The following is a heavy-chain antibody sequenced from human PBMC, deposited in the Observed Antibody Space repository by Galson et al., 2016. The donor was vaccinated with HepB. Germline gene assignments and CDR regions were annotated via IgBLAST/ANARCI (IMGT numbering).Heavy chain of an antibody. D-gene: IGHD7-27*01. CDR3: ARAEANWDGGGDNWFDP. J-gene: IGHJ5*02. V-gene: IGHV6-1*01. Sequence: CAISGDSVSSDSAAWNWIRQSPSRGLEWLGRTYYRSKWYNAYALSVKIRITMNADTSKNQFSLPLNSVTPDGTALYSCARAEANWDGGGDNWFDPWGQGTLVTVSA. CDR2: TYYRSKWYN. CDR1: GDSVSSDSAA.